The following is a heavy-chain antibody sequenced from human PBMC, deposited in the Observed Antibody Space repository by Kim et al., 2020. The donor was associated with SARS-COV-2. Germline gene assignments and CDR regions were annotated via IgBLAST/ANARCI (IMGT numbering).Heavy chain of an antibody. CDR2: IYYSGST. J-gene: IGHJ6*02. CDR1: GGSISSYY. V-gene: IGHV4-59*01. CDR3: ARDLQQQLPYYGMDV. D-gene: IGHD6-13*01. Sequence: SETLSLTCTVSGGSISSYYWSWIRQPPGKGLEWIGYIYYSGSTNYNPSLKSRVTISVDTSKNQFSLKLSSVTAADTAVYYCARDLQQQLPYYGMDVWGQGTPVTVSS.